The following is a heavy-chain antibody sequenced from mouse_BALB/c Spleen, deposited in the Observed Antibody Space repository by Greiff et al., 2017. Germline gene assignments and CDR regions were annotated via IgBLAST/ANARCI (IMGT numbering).Heavy chain of an antibody. CDR1: GYTFSSYW. Sequence: QVQLQQSGAELMKPGASVKISCKATGYTFSSYWIEWVKQRPGHGLEWIGELLPGSGSTNYNEKFKGKATFTADTSSNTAYMQLSSLTSEDSAVYYCARGATATYYFDYWGQGTTLTVSS. J-gene: IGHJ2*01. CDR3: ARGATATYYFDY. V-gene: IGHV1-9*01. D-gene: IGHD1-2*01. CDR2: LLPGSGST.